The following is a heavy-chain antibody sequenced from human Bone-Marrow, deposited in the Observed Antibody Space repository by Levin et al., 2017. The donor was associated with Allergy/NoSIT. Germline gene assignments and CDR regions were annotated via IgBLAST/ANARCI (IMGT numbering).Heavy chain of an antibody. CDR3: AKEKWLQFGAPVDY. CDR2: TSGGGGSP. V-gene: IGHV3-23*01. CDR1: GFILSNYD. Sequence: GGSLRLSCIVSGFILSNYDITWVRQAPGKGLEWVSGTSGGGGSPYYADSMKGRFTTTGDKSRNTVYLQMNDLRVEDTAIYYCAKEKWLQFGAPVDYWGQGTLVTVSS. J-gene: IGHJ4*02. D-gene: IGHD5-24*01.